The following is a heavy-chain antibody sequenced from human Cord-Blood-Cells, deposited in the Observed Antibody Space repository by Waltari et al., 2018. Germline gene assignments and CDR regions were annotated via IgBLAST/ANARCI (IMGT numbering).Heavy chain of an antibody. CDR1: GGSISSSSYY. J-gene: IGHJ3*02. V-gene: IGHV4-39*01. CDR2: IHYSGGT. D-gene: IGHD6-6*01. CDR3: ARHAVEYSSSSDAFDI. Sequence: QLQLQESGPGLVKHSETLSLTCTVPGGSISSSSYYWGWIRHPPGTGLECIGSIHYSGGTYYNPSLNSRVTISVDTSKNQFSLKVSSVTAADTAVYYCARHAVEYSSSSDAFDIWGQGTMVTVSS.